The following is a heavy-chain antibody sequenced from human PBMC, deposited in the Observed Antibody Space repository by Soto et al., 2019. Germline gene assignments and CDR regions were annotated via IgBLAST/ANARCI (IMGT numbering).Heavy chain of an antibody. J-gene: IGHJ5*02. D-gene: IGHD1-26*01. V-gene: IGHV3-72*01. Sequence: EVQLVESGGGLVQPGGSLRLSCAASGFIFSDHYMDWVRQAPGKGLEWVGRTRNKANSYTTEFAASVKGRFTISRDDSKNSQYLQMNSLKTAATAVYYCARVSGSYLMWFDPRGQGTLVTVSS. CDR3: ARVSGSYLMWFDP. CDR1: GFIFSDHY. CDR2: TRNKANSYTT.